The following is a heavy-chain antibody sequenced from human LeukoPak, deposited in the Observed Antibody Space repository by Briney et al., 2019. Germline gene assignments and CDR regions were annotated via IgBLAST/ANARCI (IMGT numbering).Heavy chain of an antibody. V-gene: IGHV3-30*03. CDR1: GFTFSRHG. Sequence: GGSLRLSCAPSGFTFSRHGMHWVRQAPGKGLEWVAIISNDGSRKYYAHSVEGRFTISRDNSKNSLYLQMNSLRAEDTAVYYCASSIVGAIVDYWGQGTLVTVSS. J-gene: IGHJ4*02. CDR2: ISNDGSRK. D-gene: IGHD1-26*01. CDR3: ASSIVGAIVDY.